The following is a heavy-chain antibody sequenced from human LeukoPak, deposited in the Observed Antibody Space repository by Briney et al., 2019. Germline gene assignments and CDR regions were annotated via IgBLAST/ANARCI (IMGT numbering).Heavy chain of an antibody. CDR2: TNPSSGDT. CDR1: GYIFTAYY. CDR3: TRGGRLNNGATADSEY. V-gene: IGHV1-2*02. D-gene: IGHD1-26*01. J-gene: IGHJ4*02. Sequence: ASVKVSCKASGYIFTAYYIHWVRQAPGQGLEWMGWTNPSSGDTDYAQKFQGRVTMTRDTSITTVYMELSSLKSDDTAVYYCTRGGRLNNGATADSEYWGQGALVTVSS.